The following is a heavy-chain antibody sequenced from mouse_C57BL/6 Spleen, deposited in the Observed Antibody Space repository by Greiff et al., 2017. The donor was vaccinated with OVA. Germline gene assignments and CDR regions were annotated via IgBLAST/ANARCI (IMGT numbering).Heavy chain of an antibody. D-gene: IGHD1-1*01. V-gene: IGHV1-53*01. J-gene: IGHJ4*01. CDR1: GYTFTSYW. CDR2: INPSNGGT. CDR3: ARRAFTTVVATDAMDY. Sequence: VQLQQPGTDLVKPGASVKLSCKASGYTFTSYWMHWVKQRPGQGLEWIGNINPSNGGTNYNEKFKSKATLTVDKSSSTAYMQLSSLTSEDSAVYYCARRAFTTVVATDAMDYWGQGTSVTVSS.